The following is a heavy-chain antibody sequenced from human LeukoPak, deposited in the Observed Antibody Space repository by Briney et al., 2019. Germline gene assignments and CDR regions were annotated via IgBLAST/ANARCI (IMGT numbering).Heavy chain of an antibody. J-gene: IGHJ4*02. D-gene: IGHD6-6*01. CDR3: AREPSAPDGSSSNAKSDY. Sequence: GGSLRLSCEGSGFTFRSHWMSWVRQAPGKGLEWVANIHQYGGEKYYVDSVRGRFSISRDNAKNSLYLEMNSLRAEDTAVYYCAREPSAPDGSSSNAKSDYWGQGTLVTVSS. V-gene: IGHV3-7*01. CDR2: IHQYGGEK. CDR1: GFTFRSHW.